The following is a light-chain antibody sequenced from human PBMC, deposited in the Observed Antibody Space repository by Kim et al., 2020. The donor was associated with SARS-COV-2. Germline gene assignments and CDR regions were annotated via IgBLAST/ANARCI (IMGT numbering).Light chain of an antibody. CDR3: NSRDSSGIHRLYV. V-gene: IGLV3-19*01. CDR2: GKN. CDR1: SLRRYY. J-gene: IGLJ1*01. Sequence: SSELTQDPAVSVALGQTVRITCQGDSLRRYYASWYQQKPGQAPVVVIYGKNNRPSGIPDRFSGSSSGNTASLTITGAQAEDEADYYCNSRDSSGIHRLYV.